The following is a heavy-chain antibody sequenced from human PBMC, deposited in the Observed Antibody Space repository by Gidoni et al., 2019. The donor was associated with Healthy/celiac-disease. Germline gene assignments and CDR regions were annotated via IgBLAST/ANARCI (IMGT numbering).Heavy chain of an antibody. CDR2: IYYSGST. J-gene: IGHJ4*02. V-gene: IGHV4-39*07. CDR3: ASDLVPGTMFSD. CDR1: GGSIRSSRYY. Sequence: QVKLQESGPGLVKPSETLSLTCTVSGGSIRSSRYYWGWIRQPPGKGLDWIGSIYYSGSTYSNPSLKSRFTISVDTSKIQFSLKLSSVTAADTAVYYCASDLVPGTMFSDWGQGTLVTVSS. D-gene: IGHD3-10*02.